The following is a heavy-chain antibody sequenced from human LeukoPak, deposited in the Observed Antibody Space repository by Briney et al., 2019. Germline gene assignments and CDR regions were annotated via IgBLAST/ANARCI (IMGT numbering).Heavy chain of an antibody. D-gene: IGHD2-21*02. CDR3: ARESSVTESSFQH. CDR2: MNYGGTS. Sequence: SETLSLTSTVSGGSLSSSSTSYWGWIRQPPGKGLEWIGSMNYGGTSHYNPSLKSRVTISVDTSKKHFSLKLNSVAAADTAVYYCARESSVTESSFQHWGQGTLVTVSS. CDR1: GGSLSSSSTSY. V-gene: IGHV4-39*07. J-gene: IGHJ1*01.